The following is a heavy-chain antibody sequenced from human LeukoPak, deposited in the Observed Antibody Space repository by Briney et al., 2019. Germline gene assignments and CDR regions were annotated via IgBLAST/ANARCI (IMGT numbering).Heavy chain of an antibody. CDR1: GFRFTNYW. CDR2: IYPGDSDT. Sequence: GESPKISLKGPGFRFTNYWIAWVRPIPGKGVEWMGTIYPGDSDTRYSPSFQGQVTFSADKSINTAYQQWSSLKASDTAMYYCARPPDTGTRSAFDIWGQGTMVIVSS. CDR3: ARPPDTGTRSAFDI. V-gene: IGHV5-51*01. J-gene: IGHJ3*02. D-gene: IGHD1-7*01.